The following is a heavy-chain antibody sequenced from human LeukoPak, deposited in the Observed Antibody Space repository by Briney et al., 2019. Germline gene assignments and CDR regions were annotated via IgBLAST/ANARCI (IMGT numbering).Heavy chain of an antibody. CDR1: GGSISSSSYY. Sequence: SETLSLTCTVSGGSISSSSYYWGWIRQPPGKGLEWIGSIYYSGSTYYNPSLKSRVTISVDTSKNQFSLKLSSVTAADTAVYYCAREKGIAAAGTRGHFDYWGQGTLVTVSS. V-gene: IGHV4-39*07. D-gene: IGHD6-13*01. CDR2: IYYSGST. J-gene: IGHJ4*02. CDR3: AREKGIAAAGTRGHFDY.